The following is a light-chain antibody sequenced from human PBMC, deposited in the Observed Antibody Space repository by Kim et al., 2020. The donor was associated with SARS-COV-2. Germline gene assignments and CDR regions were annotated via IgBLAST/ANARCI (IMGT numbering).Light chain of an antibody. CDR1: SGYSNYK. CDR2: VGTVGIVG. J-gene: IGLJ1*01. Sequence: FTLSSGYSNYKVDWYQQRPGKGPRFVMRVGTVGIVGSKGDGIPDRFSVLGSGLNRYLTIKNIQEEDESDYHCGADHGSGSNFVYVFGTGTKVTVL. V-gene: IGLV9-49*01. CDR3: GADHGSGSNFVYV.